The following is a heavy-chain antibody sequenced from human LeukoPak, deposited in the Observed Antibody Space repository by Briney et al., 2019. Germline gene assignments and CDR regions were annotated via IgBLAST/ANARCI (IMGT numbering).Heavy chain of an antibody. D-gene: IGHD1-26*01. V-gene: IGHV4-39*07. Sequence: PSETLSLTCTVSGGSISSSSYYWGWIRQPPGKGLEWIGSIYHSGSTYYNPSLKSRVTISVDTSKNQFSLKLSSVTAADTAVYYCARALVGATSAEYFQHWGQGTLVTVSS. CDR3: ARALVGATSAEYFQH. J-gene: IGHJ1*01. CDR1: GGSISSSSYY. CDR2: IYHSGST.